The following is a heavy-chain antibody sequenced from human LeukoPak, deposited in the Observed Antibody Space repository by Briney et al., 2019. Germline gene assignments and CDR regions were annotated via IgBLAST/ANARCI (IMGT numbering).Heavy chain of an antibody. V-gene: IGHV3-21*01. CDR3: ARDLEYCSGGSCYDWFDP. CDR2: ISSSSSYI. CDR1: GFTFSSYS. Sequence: GGSLRLSCAASGFTFSSYSMNWVRQAPGKGLEWVSSISSSSSYIYYADSVKGRFTISRENAKNSLYLQMNSLRAEDTAVYYCARDLEYCSGGSCYDWFDPWGQGTLVTVSS. D-gene: IGHD2-15*01. J-gene: IGHJ5*02.